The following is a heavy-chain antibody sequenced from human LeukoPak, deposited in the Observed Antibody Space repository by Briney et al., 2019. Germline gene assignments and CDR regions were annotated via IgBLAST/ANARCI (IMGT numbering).Heavy chain of an antibody. D-gene: IGHD3-10*02. CDR2: ISSSGSTI. Sequence: GGSLRLSCAASGFTFSSYEMNWVRQAPGKGLEWVSYISSSGSTISYADSVKGRFTISRDNAKNSLYLQMNRLRAEDTAVYYCAELGITMIGGVWGKGATVTISS. CDR1: GFTFSSYE. J-gene: IGHJ6*04. CDR3: AELGITMIGGV. V-gene: IGHV3-48*03.